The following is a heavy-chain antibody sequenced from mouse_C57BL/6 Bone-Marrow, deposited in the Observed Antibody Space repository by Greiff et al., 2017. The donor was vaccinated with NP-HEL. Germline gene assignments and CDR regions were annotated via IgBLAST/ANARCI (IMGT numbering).Heavy chain of an antibody. CDR2: IYPSDSET. CDR1: GYTFTSYW. D-gene: IGHD1-1*01. V-gene: IGHV1-61*01. Sequence: QVQLQQPGAELVRPGSSVKLSCKASGYTFTSYWMDWVKQRPGQGLEWIGNIYPSDSETHYNQKFKDKATLTVDKSSSTAYMQLSSLTSEDSAVDYCARRSTTVVIDYWGKGTTLTVSS. CDR3: ARRSTTVVIDY. J-gene: IGHJ2*01.